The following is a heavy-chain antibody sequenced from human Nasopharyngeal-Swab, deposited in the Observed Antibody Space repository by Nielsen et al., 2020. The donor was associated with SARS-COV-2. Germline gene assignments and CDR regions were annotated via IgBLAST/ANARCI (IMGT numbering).Heavy chain of an antibody. J-gene: IGHJ6*02. CDR2: ISSSGSTI. D-gene: IGHD5-24*01. V-gene: IGHV3-48*03. Sequence: GESLKISCAASGFTFSSYEMNWVRQAPGKGLEWVSYISSSGSTIYYADSVKGRFTISRDNAKNSLYLQMNSLRAEDTAVYYCARDRERWPQNYYGMDVRGQGTTVTVSS. CDR3: ARDRERWPQNYYGMDV. CDR1: GFTFSSYE.